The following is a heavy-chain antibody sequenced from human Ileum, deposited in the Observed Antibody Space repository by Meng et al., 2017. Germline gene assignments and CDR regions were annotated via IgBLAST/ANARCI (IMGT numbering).Heavy chain of an antibody. Sequence: QGQSQESGPGSVRPAETLSLICTFSGGSVSSDGFQWGWVRQPPGKGLEWIGYASTNYNPSLKSRVTISLDTSKNQFSLELSSVTAADTAAYYCARDHWGSLDYWGQGILVTVSS. CDR1: GGSVSSDGFQ. CDR2: AST. D-gene: IGHD7-27*01. V-gene: IGHV4-61*08. CDR3: ARDHWGSLDY. J-gene: IGHJ4*02.